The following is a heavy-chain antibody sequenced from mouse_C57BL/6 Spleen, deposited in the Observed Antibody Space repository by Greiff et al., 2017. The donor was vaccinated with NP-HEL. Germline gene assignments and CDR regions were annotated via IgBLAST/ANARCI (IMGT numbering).Heavy chain of an antibody. D-gene: IGHD2-3*01. V-gene: IGHV1-15*01. CDR3: TRWMVTSLFDY. J-gene: IGHJ2*01. CDR2: IDPETGGT. CDR1: GYTFTDYE. Sequence: QVQLKQSGAELVRPGASVTLSCKASGYTFTDYEMHWVKQTPVHGLEWIGAIDPETGGTAYNQKFKGKAILTADKSSSTAYMELRSLTSEDSAVYYCTRWMVTSLFDYWGQGTTLTVSS.